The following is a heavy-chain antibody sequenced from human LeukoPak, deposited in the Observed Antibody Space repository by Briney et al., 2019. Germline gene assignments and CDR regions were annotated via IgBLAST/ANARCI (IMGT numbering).Heavy chain of an antibody. Sequence: PGGSLRLSCAASGFTFSAYYMSWIRQAPGKGLECISYISSSGSTIYYADSVKGRFTISRDNAKNSLYLQMNSLRAEDTALYYCAGSGYYYSDYWGQGTLVTVSS. CDR3: AGSGYYYSDY. V-gene: IGHV3-11*04. J-gene: IGHJ4*02. CDR2: ISSSGSTI. D-gene: IGHD3-22*01. CDR1: GFTFSAYY.